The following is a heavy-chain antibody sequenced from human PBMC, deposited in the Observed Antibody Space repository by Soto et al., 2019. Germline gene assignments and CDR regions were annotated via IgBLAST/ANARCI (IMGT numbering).Heavy chain of an antibody. D-gene: IGHD5-12*01. Sequence: PGGSLRLSCAASGFTFSSYSMNWVRQAPGKGLEWVSSISSSSSYIYYADSVKGRFTISRDNAKNSLYLQMNSLRAEDTAVYYCASGHQSGYVSSQFYYYYGMDVWGQGTTVTVSS. CDR1: GFTFSSYS. CDR2: ISSSSSYI. CDR3: ASGHQSGYVSSQFYYYYGMDV. J-gene: IGHJ6*02. V-gene: IGHV3-21*01.